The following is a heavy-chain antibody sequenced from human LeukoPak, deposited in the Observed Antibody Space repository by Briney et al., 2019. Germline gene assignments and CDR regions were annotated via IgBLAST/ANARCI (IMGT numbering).Heavy chain of an antibody. CDR2: ISSSSSYI. CDR3: ARGGTYYYDSSGYTPGY. CDR1: GFTFSSYS. V-gene: IGHV3-21*01. J-gene: IGHJ4*02. Sequence: GGSLRLSCAASGFTFSSYSMNWVRQAPGKGLEWVSSISSSSSYIHYADSVKGRFTISRDNAKNSLYLQMNSLRAEDTAVYYCARGGTYYYDSSGYTPGYWGQGTLVTVSS. D-gene: IGHD3-22*01.